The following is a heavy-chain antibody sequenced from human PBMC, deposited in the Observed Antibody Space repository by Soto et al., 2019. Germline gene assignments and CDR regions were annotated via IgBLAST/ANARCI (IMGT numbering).Heavy chain of an antibody. CDR3: STDASAGLDT. J-gene: IGHJ5*02. V-gene: IGHV3-23*01. CDR1: GFIFGSFA. D-gene: IGHD2-2*01. Sequence: GGSLRLSCAASGFIFGSFAMSWVRQAPGEGLEGVSVITYSGGDTLYADSVKGRFTISRDNSKNILYLQMNGLRAEDTAVYYCSTDASAGLDTWGQGTQVTVSS. CDR2: ITYSGGDT.